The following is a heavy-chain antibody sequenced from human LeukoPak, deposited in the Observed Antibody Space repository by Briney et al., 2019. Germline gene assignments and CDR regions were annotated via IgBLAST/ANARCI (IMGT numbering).Heavy chain of an antibody. V-gene: IGHV4-38-2*02. Sequence: SETLSLTCTVSGYSISSGYYWGWIRQPPGKRLEWIGSIYHSGSTYYNPSLKSRVTISVDTSKNQFSLKLSSVTAADTAVYYCARHGSIAAAEDAFDIWGQGTMVTVSS. CDR2: IYHSGST. CDR1: GYSISSGYY. CDR3: ARHGSIAAAEDAFDI. D-gene: IGHD6-13*01. J-gene: IGHJ3*02.